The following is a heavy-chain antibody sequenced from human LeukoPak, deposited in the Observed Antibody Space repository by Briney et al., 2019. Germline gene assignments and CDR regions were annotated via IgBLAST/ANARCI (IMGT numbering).Heavy chain of an antibody. V-gene: IGHV3-30-3*01. CDR3: ARDQQVRGVKEFDP. J-gene: IGHJ5*02. Sequence: GGSLRLSCAASGFTFSSYAMHWVRQAPGKGLEWVAVISYDGSNKYYADSVKGRFTISRDNSKNTLYLQMNSLRAEDTAVYYCARDQQVRGVKEFDPWGQGTLVTVSS. CDR1: GFTFSSYA. D-gene: IGHD3-10*01. CDR2: ISYDGSNK.